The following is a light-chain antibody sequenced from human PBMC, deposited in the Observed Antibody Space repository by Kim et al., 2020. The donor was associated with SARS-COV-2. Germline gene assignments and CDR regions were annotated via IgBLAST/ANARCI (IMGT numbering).Light chain of an antibody. CDR2: YDS. CDR3: QVWDTNTDHSEV. CDR1: NIGIKT. J-gene: IGLJ3*02. Sequence: SYELTQPPSVSVAPGETARITCGGNNIGIKTVHWYQQKPGQAPVLVIYYDSDRPSGIPERFSGSNSGNTATLTINRVEGGDEADYYCQVWDTNTDHSEVFGGGTQLTVL. V-gene: IGLV3-21*04.